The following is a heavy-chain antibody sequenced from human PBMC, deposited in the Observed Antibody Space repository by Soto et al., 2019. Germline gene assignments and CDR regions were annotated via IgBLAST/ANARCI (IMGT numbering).Heavy chain of an antibody. Sequence: QVQLQQWGAGLLKPSETLSLTCAVYGGSFSGYYWSWIRQPPGKGLEWIGEINHSGSTNYNPSLKSRVTISVDTSKNQFSLKLSSVTAADTAVYYCAREEMATISHWGQGTLVTVSS. CDR1: GGSFSGYY. J-gene: IGHJ4*02. V-gene: IGHV4-34*01. CDR3: AREEMATISH. D-gene: IGHD5-12*01. CDR2: INHSGST.